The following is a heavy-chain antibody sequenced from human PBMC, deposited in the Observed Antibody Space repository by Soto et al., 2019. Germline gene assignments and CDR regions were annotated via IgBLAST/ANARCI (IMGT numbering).Heavy chain of an antibody. CDR3: ASIDSSASQDN. D-gene: IGHD6-19*01. CDR2: VYYSRRT. J-gene: IGHJ1*01. Sequence: PVTLYPTSAVSGGYISNYFCTFIRQTPGKRLESIGDVYYSRRTNFTHPPKSRVTMSVDTSTNQWSLKLNSETAADTAEYHCASIDSSASQDNWGQGTLVT. V-gene: IGHV4-59*08. CDR1: GGYISNYF.